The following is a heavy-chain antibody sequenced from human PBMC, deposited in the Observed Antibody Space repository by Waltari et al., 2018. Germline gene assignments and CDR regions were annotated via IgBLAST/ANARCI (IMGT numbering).Heavy chain of an antibody. V-gene: IGHV1-2*02. Sequence: QVQLVQSGAEVKKPGASVKVSCKASGNTFTDYYIHWVRQAPGHGLEWMGWISPGSGGTKYAQKFQGRVTMTRDTSISTAYMELTSLRSDDTAVYYCARDNWNYGNTFDFWGQGTLVTVSS. CDR2: ISPGSGGT. D-gene: IGHD1-7*01. J-gene: IGHJ4*02. CDR1: GNTFTDYY. CDR3: ARDNWNYGNTFDF.